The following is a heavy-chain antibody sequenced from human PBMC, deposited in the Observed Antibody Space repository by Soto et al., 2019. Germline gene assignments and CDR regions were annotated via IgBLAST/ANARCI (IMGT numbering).Heavy chain of an antibody. CDR1: GGSISSYY. CDR2: IYYSGST. D-gene: IGHD3-22*01. CDR3: VRESVYYDSSGYSRLFDY. J-gene: IGHJ4*02. Sequence: SETLSLTCTVSGGSISSYYWSWIRQPPGKGLEWIGYIYYSGSTNYNPSLKSRVTISVDTSKNQFSLKLSSVTAADTAVYYCVRESVYYDSSGYSRLFDYWGQGTLVTVSS. V-gene: IGHV4-59*01.